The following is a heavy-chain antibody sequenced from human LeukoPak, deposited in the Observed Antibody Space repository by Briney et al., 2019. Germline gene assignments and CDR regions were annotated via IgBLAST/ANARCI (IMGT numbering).Heavy chain of an antibody. Sequence: GESLKISCKGTGYTFTSYWIAWVRQMPGKGLEWMGIIHPGDSETVYSPSFQGQVTISADKSISTAYLQWSSLKASDTATYYCARQFGGNSEFDYWGQGTLVTVSS. V-gene: IGHV5-51*01. CDR3: ARQFGGNSEFDY. J-gene: IGHJ4*02. CDR2: IHPGDSET. D-gene: IGHD4-23*01. CDR1: GYTFTSYW.